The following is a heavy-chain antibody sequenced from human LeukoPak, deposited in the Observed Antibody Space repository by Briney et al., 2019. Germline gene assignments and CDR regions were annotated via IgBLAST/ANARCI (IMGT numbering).Heavy chain of an antibody. J-gene: IGHJ4*02. V-gene: IGHV3-30*04. CDR2: ISYDGSNK. Sequence: PGGSLRLSCAASGFTFSSYAMHWVRQAPGKGLEWVAIISYDGSNKYYAESVKGRLTISRDNAKNSLYLQMNSLRAEDTALYYCAKDKRSAAAGSFDYWGQGTLVTVSS. D-gene: IGHD6-13*01. CDR1: GFTFSSYA. CDR3: AKDKRSAAAGSFDY.